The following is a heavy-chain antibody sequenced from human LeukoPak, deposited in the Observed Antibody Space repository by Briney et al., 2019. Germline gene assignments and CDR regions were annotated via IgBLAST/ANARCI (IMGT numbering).Heavy chain of an antibody. CDR1: GFTFNTYG. D-gene: IGHD6-13*01. CDR3: ARHQYSSTWHLS. CDR2: IWSDGSIK. Sequence: PGRSLRLSCAASGFTFNTYGMHWVRQAPGKGLEWVAVIWSDGSIKYYADSVKGRFTVSRDNAKNTLYLQMNSLRAEDTAVYYCARHQYSSTWHLSWGQGTLVTVSS. V-gene: IGHV3-33*01. J-gene: IGHJ4*02.